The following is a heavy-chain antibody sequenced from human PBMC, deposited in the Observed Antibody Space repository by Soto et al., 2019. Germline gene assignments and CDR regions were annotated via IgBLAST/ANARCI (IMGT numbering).Heavy chain of an antibody. CDR3: AKDSSTGVVPAAGSFDI. Sequence: GGSLRLSCAASGFTFDGYAMHWVRQAPGKGLEWVSGISWNSGSIGYADSVKGRFTISRDNAKNSLYLQMNSLRAEDTALYYCAKDSSTGVVPAAGSFDIWGQGTMVTVSS. J-gene: IGHJ3*02. CDR2: ISWNSGSI. V-gene: IGHV3-9*01. CDR1: GFTFDGYA. D-gene: IGHD2-2*01.